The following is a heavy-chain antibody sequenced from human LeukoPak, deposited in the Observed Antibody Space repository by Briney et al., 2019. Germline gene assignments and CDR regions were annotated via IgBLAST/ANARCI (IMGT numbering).Heavy chain of an antibody. V-gene: IGHV3-53*01. D-gene: IGHD5-24*01. J-gene: IGHJ3*02. Sequence: GGSLRLSCTASGFTVSNSYMSWVRQAPGRGLEFVSIIYTGGSTHYVDSVKGRFTISRDNSKNTLDLQMSSLRAEDTAVYYCVNAQLQGAFDMWGQGTMVTVSS. CDR3: VNAQLQGAFDM. CDR1: GFTVSNSY. CDR2: IYTGGST.